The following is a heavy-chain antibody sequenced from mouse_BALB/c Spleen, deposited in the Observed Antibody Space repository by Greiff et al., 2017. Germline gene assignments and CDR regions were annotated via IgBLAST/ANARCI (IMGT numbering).Heavy chain of an antibody. CDR2: TFYSGIT. V-gene: IGHV3-3*02. D-gene: IGHD2-14*01. Sequence: FPGNKLEYIGNTFYSGITYYNPSLESRTYITRDTSKNQFSLKLSSLTTEDTATYYSTDYRYDRNYFDYWGQGTTLTVSS. J-gene: IGHJ2*01. CDR3: TDYRYDRNYFDY.